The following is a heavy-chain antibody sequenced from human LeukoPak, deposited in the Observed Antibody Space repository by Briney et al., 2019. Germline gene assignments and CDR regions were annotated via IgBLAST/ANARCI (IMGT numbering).Heavy chain of an antibody. Sequence: SVTVSCKASGFTFTSSGIQWVRQARGQRLEWIGWIIVGSGRTNYAQKFQERVTITRDMSSGTSFMELSSLRSEDTAMYYCAAVSVHYYDKSGYPGAFDIWGRGTMVTVSS. CDR2: IIVGSGRT. CDR3: AAVSVHYYDKSGYPGAFDI. D-gene: IGHD3-22*01. V-gene: IGHV1-58*02. J-gene: IGHJ3*02. CDR1: GFTFTSSG.